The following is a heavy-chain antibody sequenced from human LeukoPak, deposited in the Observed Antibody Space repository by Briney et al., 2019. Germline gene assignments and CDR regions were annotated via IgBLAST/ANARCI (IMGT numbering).Heavy chain of an antibody. Sequence: PGGSLRLSCAASGFSFSSYGMHWVRQAPGKGLQWVAHIQYNGANEHYADSVKGRFTISRDNSMGTLFLQMNSLRSDDTADYFCARDVNLRQLVDWGQGTLVIVSS. V-gene: IGHV3-30*19. D-gene: IGHD6-6*01. CDR3: ARDVNLRQLVD. CDR2: IQYNGANE. CDR1: GFSFSSYG. J-gene: IGHJ4*02.